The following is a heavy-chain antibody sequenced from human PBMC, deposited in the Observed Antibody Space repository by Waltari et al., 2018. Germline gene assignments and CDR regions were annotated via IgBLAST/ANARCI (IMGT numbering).Heavy chain of an antibody. J-gene: IGHJ4*02. Sequence: EVQLVESGGGLVQPGGSLRLSCVASGFDFHGYWMGWFRQAPGKGLGWVANINDDETKEFYVGSLKGRVTISRDNAKNSVYLQATSLRAEDTALYYCARSGLVSAFDYWGQGSLVTVAS. D-gene: IGHD3-9*01. V-gene: IGHV3-7*01. CDR1: GFDFHGYW. CDR3: ARSGLVSAFDY. CDR2: INDDETKE.